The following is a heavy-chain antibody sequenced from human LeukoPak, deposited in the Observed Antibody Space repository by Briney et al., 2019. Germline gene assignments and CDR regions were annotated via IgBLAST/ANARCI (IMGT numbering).Heavy chain of an antibody. D-gene: IGHD6-13*01. CDR2: ISGSGGST. CDR1: GFTFSSYA. CDR3: AKDQQQLVPYYYYYYGMDV. V-gene: IGHV3-23*01. J-gene: IGHJ6*02. Sequence: GGSLRLSCAASGFTFSSYAMSWVRQAPGKGLEWVPAISGSGGSTYYADSVKGRFTISRDNSKDTLYLQMNSLRAEDTAVYYCAKDQQQLVPYYYYYYGMDVWGQGTTVTVSS.